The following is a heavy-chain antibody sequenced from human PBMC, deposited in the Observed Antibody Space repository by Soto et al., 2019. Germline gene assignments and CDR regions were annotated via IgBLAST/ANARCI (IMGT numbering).Heavy chain of an antibody. CDR1: GYTFTGYY. J-gene: IGHJ4*02. D-gene: IGHD6-13*01. CDR2: INPNSGGT. Sequence: GASVKVSCKASGYTFTGYYMHWVRQAPGQGLEWMGWINPNSGGTNYAQKFQGWVTMTRDTSISTAYMELSRLRSDDTAVYYCAISYSSSWWYYFDYWGQGTLVTVSS. CDR3: AISYSSSWWYYFDY. V-gene: IGHV1-2*04.